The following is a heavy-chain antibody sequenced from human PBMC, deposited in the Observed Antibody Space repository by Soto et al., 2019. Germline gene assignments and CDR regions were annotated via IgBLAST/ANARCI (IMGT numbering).Heavy chain of an antibody. J-gene: IGHJ4*02. V-gene: IGHV3-11*01. Sequence: PGGSLRFSCVTSGFTFSMSWMRQAPGKGLEWISLISSSGDLTYYADSVKGRFTISRDNAKKSLYLQMNSLRVEDTAVYFCARPLDSGYIYGFPYWGQGTLVTVSS. CDR1: GFTFS. CDR3: ARPLDSGYIYGFPY. CDR2: ISSSGDLT. D-gene: IGHD5-18*01.